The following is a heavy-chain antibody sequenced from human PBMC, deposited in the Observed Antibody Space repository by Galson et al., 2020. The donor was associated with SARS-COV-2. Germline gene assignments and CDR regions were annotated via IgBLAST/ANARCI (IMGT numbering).Heavy chain of an antibody. CDR3: ARDFWSGYQDSYYYYYGMDV. CDR2: IKQDGSEK. V-gene: IGHV3-7*03. D-gene: IGHD3-3*01. CDR1: GFTFSSYW. J-gene: IGHJ6*02. Sequence: GESLKISCAASGFTFSSYWMSWVRQAPGKGLEWVANIKQDGSEKYYVDSVKGRFTISRDNAKNSLYLQMNSLRAEDTAVYYCARDFWSGYQDSYYYYYGMDVWGQGTTVTVSS.